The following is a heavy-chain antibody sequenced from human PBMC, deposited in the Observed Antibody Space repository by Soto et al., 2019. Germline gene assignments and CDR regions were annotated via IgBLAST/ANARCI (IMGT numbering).Heavy chain of an antibody. CDR2: IIPIFATA. V-gene: IGHV1-69*06. CDR1: GGTFISYA. J-gene: IGHJ6*02. D-gene: IGHD3-16*01. Sequence: SVKVSCKASGGTFISYAISWVRQAPGEGLEWMGRIIPIFATAKYAQTFQGRVTITADKSTSTAYMELSSLRSEDRAVYYCARDAFGVSSYYYYGMDVWGQGTTVTVSS. CDR3: ARDAFGVSSYYYYGMDV.